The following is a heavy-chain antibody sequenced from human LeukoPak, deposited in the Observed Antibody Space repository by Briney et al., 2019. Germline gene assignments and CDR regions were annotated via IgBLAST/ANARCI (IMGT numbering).Heavy chain of an antibody. CDR1: GFTFTSSA. V-gene: IGHV1-58*01. D-gene: IGHD3-3*01. Sequence: SVKVSCKASGFTFTSSAVQWVRQARGQRFEWIGWIVVGSGNTNYAQKFQERVTITRDMSTSTAYMELSSLRSEDTAVYYCAADRRFSDYDFWSGYPRSPDYYYMDVWGEGTTVTVSS. CDR2: IVVGSGNT. CDR3: AADRRFSDYDFWSGYPRSPDYYYMDV. J-gene: IGHJ6*03.